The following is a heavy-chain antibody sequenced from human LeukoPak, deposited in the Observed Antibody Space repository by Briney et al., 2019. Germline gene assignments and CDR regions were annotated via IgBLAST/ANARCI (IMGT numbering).Heavy chain of an antibody. D-gene: IGHD2-15*01. V-gene: IGHV3-64D*06. J-gene: IGHJ6*04. CDR3: VKDPVVAATRGYYYGMDV. CDR2: SSSNGGST. CDR1: GFTFSSYA. Sequence: GGSLRLSCSASGFTFSSYAMHWVRQAPGKGLEYVSASSSNGGSTYYADSVKGRFTISRDNSKNTLYLQMSSLRAEDTAVYYCVKDPVVAATRGYYYGMDVWGKGTTVTVSS.